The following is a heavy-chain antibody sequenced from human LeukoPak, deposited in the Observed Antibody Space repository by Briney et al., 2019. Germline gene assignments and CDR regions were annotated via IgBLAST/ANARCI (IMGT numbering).Heavy chain of an antibody. D-gene: IGHD1-1*01. CDR3: TADYGHGS. J-gene: IGHJ4*02. CDR1: GFSFTNAW. Sequence: GGSLRLSCAASGFSFTNAWMSWVRQAPGKGLEWVGRIKSKTDGGTPDHAAPVKGRFTISRDDSKNTLFLQMGSLKTEDTAVYYCTADYGHGSWGQGTLVTVSS. CDR2: IKSKTDGGTP. V-gene: IGHV3-15*01.